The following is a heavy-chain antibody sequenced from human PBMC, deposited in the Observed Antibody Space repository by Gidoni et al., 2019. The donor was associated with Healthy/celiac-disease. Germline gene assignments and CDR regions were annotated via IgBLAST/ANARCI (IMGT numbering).Heavy chain of an antibody. V-gene: IGHV1-18*01. D-gene: IGHD1-20*01. CDR1: GYTFTSYG. J-gene: IGHJ4*02. Sequence: QVQLVQSVAEVTKPGASVKVSCKASGYTFTSYGISGVRQAPGQGLEGMGWSSAYNGNKNYAQKLQGRVTMTKDTSTSTAYMELRSRRSDDTAVYYCARDIYNWNHGVDYWGQGTLVTVSS. CDR2: SSAYNGNK. CDR3: ARDIYNWNHGVDY.